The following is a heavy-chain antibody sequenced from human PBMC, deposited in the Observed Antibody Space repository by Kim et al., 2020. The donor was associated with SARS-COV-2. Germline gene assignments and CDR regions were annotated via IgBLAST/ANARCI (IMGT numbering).Heavy chain of an antibody. Sequence: GESLKISCKASGYNFITSYWIAWVRQMPGKGLEWMGIIYPGDSDTTYSPSFQGQVTISADRSISTAYLQWTSLKTSDTAMYYCARLRPSTVAGSRLDYWGQGTLVTVSS. CDR3: ARLRPSTVAGSRLDY. CDR2: IYPGDSDT. J-gene: IGHJ4*02. V-gene: IGHV5-51*01. CDR1: GYNFITSYW. D-gene: IGHD6-19*01.